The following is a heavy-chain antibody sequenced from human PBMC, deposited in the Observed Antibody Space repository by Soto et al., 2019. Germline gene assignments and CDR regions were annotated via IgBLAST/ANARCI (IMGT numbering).Heavy chain of an antibody. CDR3: VVAAQPYDFDY. D-gene: IGHD2-15*01. CDR1: GYTFTSYG. CDR2: ISAYNGNT. Sequence: QVQLVQSGAEVKKPGASVKVSCKASGYTFTSYGISWVRQAPGQGLEWMGWISAYNGNTNYAQKLQGRVTMTTDTSTSTADMELRSLRSYDTAVYFCVVAAQPYDFDYWGQGTLGTVSS. V-gene: IGHV1-18*01. J-gene: IGHJ4*02.